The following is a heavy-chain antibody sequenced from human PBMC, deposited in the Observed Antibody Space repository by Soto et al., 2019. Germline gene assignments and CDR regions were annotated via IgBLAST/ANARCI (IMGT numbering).Heavy chain of an antibody. CDR2: IWYDGSNK. CDR3: ARDTLRFYYDSSGYYYENESFDY. CDR1: GFAFSSYG. D-gene: IGHD3-22*01. J-gene: IGHJ4*02. V-gene: IGHV3-33*01. Sequence: QVQLVESGGGVVQPGRSLRLSCAASGFAFSSYGMHWVRHAPGKGLEWVAVIWYDGSNKYYADSVKGRFTISRDNSKNTLYLQMNSLRAEDTAVYYCARDTLRFYYDSSGYYYENESFDYWGQGTLVTVSS.